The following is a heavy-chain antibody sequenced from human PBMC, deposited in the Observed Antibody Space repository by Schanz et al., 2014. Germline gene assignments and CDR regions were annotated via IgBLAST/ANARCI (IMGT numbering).Heavy chain of an antibody. V-gene: IGHV3-23*04. CDR1: GFTFSDYY. Sequence: VYLVESGGDLVKPGGSLRLSCAASGFTFSDYYMTWVRQAPGKGLDWVSAISGSGSSTYYADSVKGRFTISRDNSKNTLFLQMSSLRAEDTAVYYCARDGDFDYWGQGTLVTVSS. CDR3: ARDGDFDY. J-gene: IGHJ4*02. CDR2: ISGSGSST.